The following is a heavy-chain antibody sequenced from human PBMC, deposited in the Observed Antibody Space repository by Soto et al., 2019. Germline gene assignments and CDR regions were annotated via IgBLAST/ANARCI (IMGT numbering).Heavy chain of an antibody. CDR1: GVTFSDFY. D-gene: IGHD4-4*01. V-gene: IGHV3-7*03. CDR3: AGGGGHDYNY. Sequence: EVQLVQSGGGLVQPGGSLRLSCVGAGVTFSDFYMNWVRQAPGKGLEWVANIRPDGYGPNLVESVKGRFTTSRDNAKNSLFLQMNSLRADDTAVYYCAGGGGHDYNYGGQGILVPVSS. J-gene: IGHJ4*02. CDR2: IRPDGYGP.